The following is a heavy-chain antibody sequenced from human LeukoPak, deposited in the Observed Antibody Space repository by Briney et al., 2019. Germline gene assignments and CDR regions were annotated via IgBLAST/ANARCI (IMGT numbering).Heavy chain of an antibody. CDR2: ISSSSSTI. J-gene: IGHJ5*02. Sequence: GGSLRLSCAASGFIFSSYSMNWVRQAPGKGLEWVSYISSSSSTIYYADSVKGRFTISRDNAKNSLYLQMNSLRAEDTAVYYCARESGTTLYRGAFDPWGQGTLVTVSS. CDR3: ARESGTTLYRGAFDP. CDR1: GFIFSSYS. D-gene: IGHD1-1*01. V-gene: IGHV3-48*01.